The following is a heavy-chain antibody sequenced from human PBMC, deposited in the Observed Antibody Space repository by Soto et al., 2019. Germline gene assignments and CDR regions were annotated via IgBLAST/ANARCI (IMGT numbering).Heavy chain of an antibody. D-gene: IGHD1-7*01. CDR3: ARDSLTGNYFDP. V-gene: IGHV4-30-2*01. Sequence: QMRLQESGSGLVKPSQTLSLTCAVSGGSISSGGYAWNWIRQPPGKGLEWIGYIYHSGYTSYNPSLKNRVTISVDKSKNLFSLTLSFVSAADTALYYCARDSLTGNYFDPWGQGTLVTVSS. CDR2: IYHSGYT. CDR1: GGSISSGGYA. J-gene: IGHJ5*02.